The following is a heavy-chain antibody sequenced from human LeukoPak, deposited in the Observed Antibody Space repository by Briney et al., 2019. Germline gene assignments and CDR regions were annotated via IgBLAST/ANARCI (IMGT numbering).Heavy chain of an antibody. D-gene: IGHD1-14*01. CDR1: GFTFRDYW. V-gene: IGHV3-7*03. CDR2: IKQDGAEK. CDR3: ARGVEPLAANTLAY. Sequence: GGSLRLSCAASGFTFRDYWMTWARHVPGKGLEWVANIKQDGAEKHYVESVKGRFTISRDNSKNTLYLEMNSLSPDDTAVYYCARGVEPLAANTLAYWGQGTLVTVSS. J-gene: IGHJ4*02.